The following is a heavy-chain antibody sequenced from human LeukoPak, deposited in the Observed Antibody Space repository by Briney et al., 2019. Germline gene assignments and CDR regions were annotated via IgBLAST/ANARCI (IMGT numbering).Heavy chain of an antibody. V-gene: IGHV3-33*01. CDR3: ARAPHPEYQLLSINWFDP. CDR1: GFTFSSYG. J-gene: IGHJ5*02. CDR2: IWYDGSNK. Sequence: GGSLRLSCAASGFTFSSYGMHWVRQAPGKGLEWVAVIWYDGSNKYYVDSVKGRFTISRDNSKNTLYLQMNSLRAEDTAVYYCARAPHPEYQLLSINWFDPWGQGTLVTVSS. D-gene: IGHD2-2*01.